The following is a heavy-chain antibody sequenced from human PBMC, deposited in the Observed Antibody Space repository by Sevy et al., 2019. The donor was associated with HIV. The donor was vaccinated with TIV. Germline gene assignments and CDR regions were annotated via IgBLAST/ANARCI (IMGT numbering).Heavy chain of an antibody. J-gene: IGHJ4*02. D-gene: IGHD3-3*01. CDR3: ARGVVLRYLEWLFPFDY. CDR1: GFMFSDYW. CDR2: IKQDSSET. Sequence: GGSLRLSCAASGFMFSDYWVGWVRQAPGKGLEWVANIKQDSSETYYADSVKGRFTISRDNDKNSLSLQINSLRDEDTAVYFCARGVVLRYLEWLFPFDYWGQGTPVTVSS. V-gene: IGHV3-7*01.